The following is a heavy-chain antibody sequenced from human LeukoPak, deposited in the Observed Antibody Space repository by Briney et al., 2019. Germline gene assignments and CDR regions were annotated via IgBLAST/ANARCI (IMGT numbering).Heavy chain of an antibody. V-gene: IGHV3-66*02. Sequence: GGSPRLSCAASGFTVSSNYMNWVRQAPGKGLEWVSIIYSGGSTYYADSVKGRFTISRDNSKNTLYLQMNSLRAEDTAVYYCARDQRGIPHWGQGTLVTVSS. CDR1: GFTVSSNY. D-gene: IGHD3-16*01. J-gene: IGHJ4*02. CDR3: ARDQRGIPH. CDR2: IYSGGST.